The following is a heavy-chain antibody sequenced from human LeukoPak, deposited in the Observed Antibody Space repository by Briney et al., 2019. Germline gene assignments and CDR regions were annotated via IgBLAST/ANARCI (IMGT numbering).Heavy chain of an antibody. Sequence: GSLRLSCAASGFTFSDYYMSWIRQPAGKGLEWIGRIYTSGSTNYNPSLKSRVTMSADTSKNQFSLKLSSVTAADTAVYYCARGGGTYYGSFDPWGQGTLVTVSS. V-gene: IGHV4-4*07. CDR2: IYTSGST. J-gene: IGHJ5*02. CDR1: GFTFSDYY. CDR3: ARGGGTYYGSFDP. D-gene: IGHD3-10*01.